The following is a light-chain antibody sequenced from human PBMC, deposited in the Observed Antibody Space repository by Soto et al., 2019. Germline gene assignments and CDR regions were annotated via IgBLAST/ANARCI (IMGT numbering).Light chain of an antibody. CDR1: NSDAVSYNL. J-gene: IGLJ3*02. CDR3: CSYGGSQTWV. CDR2: EVS. Sequence: QSALTQPASVSGSPGQSVTISCTVTNSDAVSYNLVSWYQHHPGQVPKLLMYEVSNGHSGLSNSFSGSKSGNTASLTISGLQAEDEAEYYCCSYGGSQTWVFGGGTKLTVL. V-gene: IGLV2-23*02.